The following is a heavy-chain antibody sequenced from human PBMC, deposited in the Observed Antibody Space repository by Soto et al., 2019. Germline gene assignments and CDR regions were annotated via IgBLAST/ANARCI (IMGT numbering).Heavy chain of an antibody. J-gene: IGHJ5*02. V-gene: IGHV4-30-2*01. CDR3: ARGRPRRGVWFDT. CDR2: IYHSGST. Sequence: LSLTCAGSGGSIGSGGYSWSWIPQPPGKGLEWIGYIYHSGSTYYNPSLKSRVTISVDRSKNQFSLKLSSVTAADTAVYYCARGRPRRGVWFDTWGQGTLVTVSS. CDR1: GGSIGSGGYS. D-gene: IGHD3-10*01.